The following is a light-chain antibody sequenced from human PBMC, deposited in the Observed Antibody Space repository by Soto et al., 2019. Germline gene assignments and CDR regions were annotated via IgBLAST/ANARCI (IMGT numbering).Light chain of an antibody. V-gene: IGKV3-20*01. J-gene: IGKJ1*01. CDR1: QSVTSSY. CDR3: QHYGSSLSWT. Sequence: EIVLTQSPGTLSLSPGERATLSCRASQSVTSSYLAWYQQKPGQAPRLLIYGASSRANGIPDRFTGGGSGTDFALTISRLEPEDCAVYYCQHYGSSLSWTFGQGTKVVIK. CDR2: GAS.